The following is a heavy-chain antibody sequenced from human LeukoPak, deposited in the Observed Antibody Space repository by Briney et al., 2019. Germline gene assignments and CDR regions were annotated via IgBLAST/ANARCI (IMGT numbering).Heavy chain of an antibody. Sequence: ASVKVSCKASGYPFTSYDINWVRQATGQGLEWMGWMNPNSGNTGYAQKFQGRVTMTRNTSISTAYMELSSLRSEDTAVYYCARGRAVSTMIVVVIQAYYFDYWGQGTLVTVSS. V-gene: IGHV1-8*01. J-gene: IGHJ4*02. D-gene: IGHD3-22*01. CDR1: GYPFTSYD. CDR2: MNPNSGNT. CDR3: ARGRAVSTMIVVVIQAYYFDY.